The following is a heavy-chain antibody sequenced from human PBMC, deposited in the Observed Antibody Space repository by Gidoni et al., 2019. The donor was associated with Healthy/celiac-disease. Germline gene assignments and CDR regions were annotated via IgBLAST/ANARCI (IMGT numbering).Heavy chain of an antibody. Sequence: EVQLVWSGGGLVKPGGSLRLSCAASGSTFSNAWMSWVRQAPGTGLEWVGRSKSKTDGGTTDYAAPVKGRFTISTDESKNTLYLQMNSLKTEDTAVYYCTTDYTVTTHAGDYWGQGTLVTVSS. CDR1: GSTFSNAW. CDR2: SKSKTDGGTT. V-gene: IGHV3-15*01. J-gene: IGHJ4*02. D-gene: IGHD4-4*01. CDR3: TTDYTVTTHAGDY.